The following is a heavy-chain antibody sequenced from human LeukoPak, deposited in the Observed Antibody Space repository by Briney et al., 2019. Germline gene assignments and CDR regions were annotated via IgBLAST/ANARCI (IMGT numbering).Heavy chain of an antibody. CDR3: AKDIAVAGTVNY. CDR2: ISGSGGST. Sequence: PGGSLRLSCAAPGFTFSSYAMSWVRQAPGKGLEWVSAISGSGGSTYYADSVKGRFTISRDNSKNTLYLQMNSLRAEDTAVYYCAKDIAVAGTVNYWGQGTLVTVSS. J-gene: IGHJ4*02. CDR1: GFTFSSYA. D-gene: IGHD6-19*01. V-gene: IGHV3-23*01.